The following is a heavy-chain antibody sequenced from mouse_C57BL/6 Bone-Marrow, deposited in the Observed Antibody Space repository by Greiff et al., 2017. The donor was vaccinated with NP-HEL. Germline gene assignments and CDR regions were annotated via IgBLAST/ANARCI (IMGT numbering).Heavy chain of an antibody. CDR3: ARGGNDYDEGPWFAY. J-gene: IGHJ3*01. CDR2: ISYSGST. CDR1: GYSITSGYD. D-gene: IGHD2-4*01. Sequence: EVKLMESGPGMVKPSQSLSLTCTVTGYSITSGYDWHWIRHFPGNKLEWMGYISYSGSTNYNPSLKSRISITHDTSKNHFFLKLNSVTTEDTATYYCARGGNDYDEGPWFAYWGQGTLVTVSA. V-gene: IGHV3-1*01.